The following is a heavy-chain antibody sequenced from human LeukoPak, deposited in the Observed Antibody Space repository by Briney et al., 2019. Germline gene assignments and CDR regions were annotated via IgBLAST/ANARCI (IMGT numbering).Heavy chain of an antibody. CDR2: ISSCDSTI. J-gene: IGHJ4*02. CDR1: GFTFSDYY. CDR3: ARDRTVGVTPYFDY. Sequence: GGSLRLSCAASGFTFSDYYMSWIRQAPGKGLEWVSYISSCDSTIYYADSVKGRFTISRDNAKNSLFLQMNSLRAEDTAVYYCARDRTVGVTPYFDYWGQGTLVTVSS. V-gene: IGHV3-11*04. D-gene: IGHD1-26*01.